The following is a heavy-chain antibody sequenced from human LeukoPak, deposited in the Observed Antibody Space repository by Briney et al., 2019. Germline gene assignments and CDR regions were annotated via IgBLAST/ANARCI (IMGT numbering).Heavy chain of an antibody. V-gene: IGHV4-38-2*01. CDR1: GYSISSGYY. CDR3: ASGLAVANDY. J-gene: IGHJ4*02. CDR2: IYHSGST. Sequence: SETLSLTCAVSGYSISSGYYWGWIRQPPGKGLEWIGSIYHSGSTYYNPFLKSRVTISVDTSKNQFSLKLSSVTAADTAVYYCASGLAVANDYWGQGTLVTVSS. D-gene: IGHD6-19*01.